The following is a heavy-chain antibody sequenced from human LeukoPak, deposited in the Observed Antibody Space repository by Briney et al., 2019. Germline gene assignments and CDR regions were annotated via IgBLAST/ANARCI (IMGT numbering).Heavy chain of an antibody. J-gene: IGHJ4*02. CDR3: ARDSSLRYFDY. Sequence: KPSETLSLTCTVSGGSISSGSYYWSWIRQPAGKGLEWIGRIYTSGGTNYNPSLKSRVTISADTSKNQFSLKLSSVTAADTAVYYCARDSSLRYFDYWGQGTLVTVSS. V-gene: IGHV4-61*02. D-gene: IGHD3-16*02. CDR2: IYTSGGT. CDR1: GGSISSGSYY.